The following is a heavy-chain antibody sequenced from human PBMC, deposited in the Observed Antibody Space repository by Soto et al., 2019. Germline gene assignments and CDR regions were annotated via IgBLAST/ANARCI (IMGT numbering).Heavy chain of an antibody. CDR3: ARDLRGDKHDAFDI. J-gene: IGHJ3*02. Sequence: GGSLRLSCAASGFTFSSYGMHWVRQAPGKGLEWVAVIWYDGSNKYYADSVKGRFTISRDNSKNTLYLQMNSLRAEDTAVYYCARDLRGDKHDAFDIWGQGTMVTVSS. CDR1: GFTFSSYG. V-gene: IGHV3-33*01. D-gene: IGHD2-21*02. CDR2: IWYDGSNK.